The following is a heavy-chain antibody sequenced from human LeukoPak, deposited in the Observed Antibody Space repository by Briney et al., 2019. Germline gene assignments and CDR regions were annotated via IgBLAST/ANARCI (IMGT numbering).Heavy chain of an antibody. Sequence: ASVKVSCKASGGTFSSYAISWVRQAPGQGLEWMGRIIPILGIANYAQKFQGRVTITADKSTSTAYMELSSLRSEDTAVYYCARGGILTGSQGDYWGQGTLVTVSS. V-gene: IGHV1-69*04. J-gene: IGHJ4*02. D-gene: IGHD3-9*01. CDR3: ARGGILTGSQGDY. CDR1: GGTFSSYA. CDR2: IIPILGIA.